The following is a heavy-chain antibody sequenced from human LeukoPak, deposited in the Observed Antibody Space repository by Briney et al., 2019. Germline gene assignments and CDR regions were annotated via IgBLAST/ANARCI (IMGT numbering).Heavy chain of an antibody. J-gene: IGHJ6*03. CDR2: IYYSGST. V-gene: IGHV4-39*01. CDR1: GGSISSSSYY. D-gene: IGHD3-10*01. CDR3: ERRILRGGYYMDV. Sequence: SETLSLTCTVSGGSISSSSYYWGWIRQPPGKGLEWIGSIYYSGSTYYNPSLKSRVTISVDTSKNQFSLKLSSVTAADTAVYSCERRILRGGYYMDVWGKGTTVTVSS.